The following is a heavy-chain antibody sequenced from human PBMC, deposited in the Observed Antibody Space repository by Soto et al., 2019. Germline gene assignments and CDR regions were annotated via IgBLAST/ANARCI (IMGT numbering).Heavy chain of an antibody. J-gene: IGHJ6*02. CDR2: IRSKIYGGTT. D-gene: IGHD1-26*01. V-gene: IGHV3-49*04. Sequence: PGGTLRLSCTTSGFIFGDYAMSWVCQAPGKGLECVSFIRSKIYGGTTEYAASVKGRFTISRDDSKSIAYLQMNTLKTEDTAVYYCTREEKWELLSYYYGMDVWGQGTTVTVSS. CDR1: GFIFGDYA. CDR3: TREEKWELLSYYYGMDV.